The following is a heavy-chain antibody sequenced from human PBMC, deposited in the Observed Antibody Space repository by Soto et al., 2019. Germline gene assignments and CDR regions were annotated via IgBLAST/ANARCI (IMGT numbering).Heavy chain of an antibody. V-gene: IGHV1-69*06. Sequence: ASVKVSCKASGGTFSNYVVNWVRQAPGQGLEWMGRIIPISGAANYAQKFQGRVTITADKSTSTSYMELSSLRSEDTAVYYCARDMSRTVVPYFDFWGQGTLVTVSS. CDR1: GGTFSNYV. CDR2: IIPISGAA. D-gene: IGHD2-21*01. J-gene: IGHJ4*02. CDR3: ARDMSRTVVPYFDF.